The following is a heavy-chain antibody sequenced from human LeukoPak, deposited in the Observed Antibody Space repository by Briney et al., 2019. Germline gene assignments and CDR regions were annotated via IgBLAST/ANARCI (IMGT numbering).Heavy chain of an antibody. CDR1: GFSLSTSGMC. CDR2: IDWDDDK. D-gene: IGHD3-3*01. CDR3: ARMDVTYYDFWSGYPIPPA. J-gene: IGHJ5*02. Sequence: SGPALVKPTQTLTLTRTFSGFSLSTSGMCVSWIRQPPGKALEWLARIDWDDDKYYSTSLKTRLTISKDTSKNQVVLTMTNMDPVDTATYYCARMDVTYYDFWSGYPIPPAWGQGTLVTVSS. V-gene: IGHV2-70*11.